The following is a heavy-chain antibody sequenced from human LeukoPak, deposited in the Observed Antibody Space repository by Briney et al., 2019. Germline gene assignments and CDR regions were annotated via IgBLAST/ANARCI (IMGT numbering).Heavy chain of an antibody. D-gene: IGHD3-3*01. J-gene: IGHJ4*02. CDR1: GFTFSSYA. CDR3: ARGTDFWSGYLDY. CDR2: ISYDGSNK. Sequence: GGSLRLSCAASGFTFSSYAMHWVRQAPGKGLEWVAVISYDGSNKYYADSVKGRFTISRDNSKNTLYLQMNSLRAEDTAVYYCARGTDFWSGYLDYWGQGTLVTVSS. V-gene: IGHV3-30-3*01.